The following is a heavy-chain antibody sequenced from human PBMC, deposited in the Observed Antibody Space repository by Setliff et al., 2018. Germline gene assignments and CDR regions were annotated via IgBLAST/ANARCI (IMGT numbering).Heavy chain of an antibody. J-gene: IGHJ4*02. D-gene: IGHD2-15*01. CDR3: ARENGYCSGGACYFMFDY. V-gene: IGHV4-59*11. Sequence: PSETLSLTCTVSGGSSSSHYWSWIRQPPGKGLEWIGYIHYSGTTNYNPSLKSRVTLSLDTAKNKFSLELRAVTAADTALHYCARENGYCSGGACYFMFDYWGQGTLVTVSS. CDR2: IHYSGTT. CDR1: GGSSSSHY.